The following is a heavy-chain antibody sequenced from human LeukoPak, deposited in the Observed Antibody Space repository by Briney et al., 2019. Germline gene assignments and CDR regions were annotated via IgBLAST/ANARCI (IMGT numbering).Heavy chain of an antibody. J-gene: IGHJ4*02. CDR2: IYTSGST. CDR3: ARGRGSEIFDY. V-gene: IGHV4-61*02. CDR1: GGSISSGSYY. Sequence: SETLSLTCTVSGGSISSGSYYWSWIRQPAGKGLEWIERIYTSGSTNYNPSLKSRVTISVDTSKNQFSLKLSSVTAADPAVYYCARGRGSEIFDYWGQGTLVTVSS. D-gene: IGHD5-24*01.